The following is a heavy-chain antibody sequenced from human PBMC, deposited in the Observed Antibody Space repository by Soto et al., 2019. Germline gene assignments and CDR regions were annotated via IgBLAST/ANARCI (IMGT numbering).Heavy chain of an antibody. V-gene: IGHV4-59*01. CDR2: IYYSGST. CDR3: ARAPVPLYSRRRYYFDY. CDR1: GGSISSYY. Sequence: SETLSLTCTVSGGSISSYYWSWIRQPPGKGLEWIGYIYYSGSTNYNPSLKSRVTISVDTSKNQFSLKLSSVTAADTAVYYCARAPVPLYSRRRYYFDYWGQGTLVTVDS. J-gene: IGHJ4*02. D-gene: IGHD6-13*01.